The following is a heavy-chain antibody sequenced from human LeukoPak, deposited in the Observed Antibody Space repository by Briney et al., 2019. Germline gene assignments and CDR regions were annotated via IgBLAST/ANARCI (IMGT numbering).Heavy chain of an antibody. CDR1: GGTFSSYA. CDR2: IIPIFGTA. D-gene: IGHD3-3*01. Sequence: SVKVSCKASGGTFSSYAISWVRQAPGQGLAWMGGIIPIFGTANYAQKFQGRVTITADESTSTAYMELSSLRSEDTAVYYCARGRNYDFWSGKFPHGGWFDPWGQGTLVTVSS. J-gene: IGHJ5*02. V-gene: IGHV1-69*01. CDR3: ARGRNYDFWSGKFPHGGWFDP.